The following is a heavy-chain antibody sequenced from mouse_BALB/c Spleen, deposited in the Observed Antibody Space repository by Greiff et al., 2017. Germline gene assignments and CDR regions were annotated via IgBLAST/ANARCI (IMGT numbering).Heavy chain of an antibody. CDR1: GYTFTSYW. CDR3: ARRGAFDV. CDR2: IDPSDSYT. J-gene: IGHJ1*01. Sequence: QVQLQQSGPELVKPGASVKISCKASGYTFTSYWMHWVKQRPGQGLEWIGEIDPSDSYTNYNQKFKGKATLTVDKSSSTAYMQLSSLTSEDSAVYYCARRGAFDVWGAGTTVTVSS. V-gene: IGHV1-69*02.